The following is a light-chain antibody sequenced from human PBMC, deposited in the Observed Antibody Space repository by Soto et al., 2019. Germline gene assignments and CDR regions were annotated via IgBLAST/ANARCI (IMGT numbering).Light chain of an antibody. J-gene: IGKJ5*01. CDR3: QHFNGYPRT. V-gene: IGKV1-13*02. Sequence: AIQLTQSPSSLSASIGDRVTITCRASQGISSALAWYQQKPGKAPSLLIYGASTLESGVPSSFSGSGSGTDFTLTISSLQPGDFATYYCQHFNGYPRTFGQGTRLEI. CDR1: QGISSA. CDR2: GAS.